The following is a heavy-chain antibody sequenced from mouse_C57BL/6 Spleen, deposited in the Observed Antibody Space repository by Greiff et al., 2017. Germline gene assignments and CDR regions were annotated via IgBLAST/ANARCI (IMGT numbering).Heavy chain of an antibody. CDR1: GFTFNTYA. V-gene: IGHV10-3*01. J-gene: IGHJ1*03. CDR2: IRSKSSNYAT. D-gene: IGHD1-1*02. Sequence: DVKLVESGGGLVQPKGSLKLSCAASGFTFNTYAMHWVRQAPGKGLEWVARIRSKSSNYATYYADSVKDRFTISRDDSQSMLYLQMNNKKTEDTAMYCCVRDKVAYWYFDVWGTGTTVTVSS. CDR3: VRDKVAYWYFDV.